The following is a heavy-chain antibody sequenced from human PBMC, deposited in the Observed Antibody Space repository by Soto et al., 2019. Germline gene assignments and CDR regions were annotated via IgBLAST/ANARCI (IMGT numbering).Heavy chain of an antibody. Sequence: EVLLVESGGGLVQPGGSLRLSCAASGFTFGSHWMHWVRRAPGQGLVWVARVNPDGWTPNYADSVKGRFTISSDNSKNMLFLQMRSLRAEDTAFYYCARDGAPFDYWGQGTLVTVSS. CDR1: GFTFGSHW. CDR3: ARDGAPFDY. CDR2: VNPDGWTP. V-gene: IGHV3-74*01. J-gene: IGHJ4*02. D-gene: IGHD3-10*01.